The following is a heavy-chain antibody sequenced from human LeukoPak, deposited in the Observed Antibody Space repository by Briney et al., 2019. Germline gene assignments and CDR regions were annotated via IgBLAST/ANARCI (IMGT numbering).Heavy chain of an antibody. V-gene: IGHV3-74*01. CDR3: AKTIAARRYYYYSMDV. CDR2: INGDGSTT. J-gene: IGHJ6*03. Sequence: GGSLRLSCAASGFAFNKYWMHWVRQTPGKGLVWVSRINGDGSTTSYADSVKGGFTISRDNAKNSLYLQMNSLRPEDAALYYCAKTIAARRYYYYSMDVWGKGTTVTVSS. D-gene: IGHD6-6*01. CDR1: GFAFNKYW.